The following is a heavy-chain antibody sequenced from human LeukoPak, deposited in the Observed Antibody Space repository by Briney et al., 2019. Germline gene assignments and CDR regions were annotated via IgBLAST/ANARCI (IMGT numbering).Heavy chain of an antibody. V-gene: IGHV1-69*05. Sequence: SVKVSCKASGGTFSSHAISWVRQAPGQGLEWMGGIIPIFGTANYAQKFQGRVTITTDESTSTAYMELSSLRSEDTAVYYCARTPQDYGGNPPDLWGRGTLVTVSS. CDR3: ARTPQDYGGNPPDL. CDR2: IIPIFGTA. D-gene: IGHD4-23*01. J-gene: IGHJ2*01. CDR1: GGTFSSHA.